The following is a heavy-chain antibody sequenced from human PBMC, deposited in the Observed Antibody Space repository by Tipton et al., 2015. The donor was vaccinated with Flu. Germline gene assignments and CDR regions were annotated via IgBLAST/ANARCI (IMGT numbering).Heavy chain of an antibody. CDR3: ARESDSSGRYRGDFYFFDY. D-gene: IGHD6-19*01. V-gene: IGHV4-59*12. CDR1: GVSISSYY. J-gene: IGHJ4*02. Sequence: TLSLTCTVSGVSISSYYWSWIRQPPGKGLEWIAYIYYTGSTNYNPSLKSRITISLDTSKNQFSLKLSSVTAADTAVYYCARESDSSGRYRGDFYFFDYWGQGALVTVSS. CDR2: IYYTGST.